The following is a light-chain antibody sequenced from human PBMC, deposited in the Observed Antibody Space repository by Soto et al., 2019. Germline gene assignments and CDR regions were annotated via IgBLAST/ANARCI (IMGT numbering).Light chain of an antibody. V-gene: IGKV3-20*01. J-gene: IGKJ5*01. CDR3: QQYGSSPPAT. Sequence: EIVLTQSPATLSLSPGGRGTLSCRATQSVSSSYLAWYQQKPGQAPRLLIYGASSRATGIPDRFSGSGSGTDFTLTISRLEPEDFAVYYCQQYGSSPPATFGQGTRLEIK. CDR2: GAS. CDR1: QSVSSSY.